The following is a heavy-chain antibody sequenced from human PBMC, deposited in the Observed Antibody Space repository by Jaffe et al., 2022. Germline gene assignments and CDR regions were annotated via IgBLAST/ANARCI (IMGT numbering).Heavy chain of an antibody. CDR1: GFTFNRYD. V-gene: IGHV3-48*03. CDR3: ARSPDMDV. CDR2: IDSSGSTV. J-gene: IGHJ6*03. Sequence: EVQLVESGGGLVQPGGSLRLSCAASGFTFNRYDMNWVRQAPGKGLEWVSYIDSSGSTVYYADSVKGRFTISRDSAKNSLYLQMNSLRAEDTAVYYCARSPDMDVWGKGTTVTVSS.